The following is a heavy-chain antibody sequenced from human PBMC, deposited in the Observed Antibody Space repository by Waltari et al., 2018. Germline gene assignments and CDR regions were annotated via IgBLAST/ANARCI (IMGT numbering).Heavy chain of an antibody. CDR3: ASPGSGGGRFFDY. CDR1: GYTFTSYA. V-gene: IGHV1-3*01. Sequence: QVQLVQSGAEVKKPGASVKVSCKASGYTFTSYAMHWVRQAPGQMLEWMGWINAGNGNTKYSQKFQGRVTITRDTAASTAYMELSSLRSEDTAVYYCASPGSGGGRFFDYWGQGTLVTVSS. J-gene: IGHJ4*02. CDR2: INAGNGNT. D-gene: IGHD2-15*01.